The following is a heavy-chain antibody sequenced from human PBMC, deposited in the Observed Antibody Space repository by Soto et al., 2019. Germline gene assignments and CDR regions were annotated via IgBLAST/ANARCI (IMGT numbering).Heavy chain of an antibody. J-gene: IGHJ4*02. Sequence: PGGSLRLSCAASGFTFSSYAMHWVRQAPGKGLEWVAVISYDGSNKYYADSVKGRFTISRDNSKNTLYLQMNSLRAEDTAVYYCERDSFEYSRHGSADYWGQGTLVTVSS. V-gene: IGHV3-30-3*01. CDR2: ISYDGSNK. D-gene: IGHD3-10*01. CDR3: ERDSFEYSRHGSADY. CDR1: GFTFSSYA.